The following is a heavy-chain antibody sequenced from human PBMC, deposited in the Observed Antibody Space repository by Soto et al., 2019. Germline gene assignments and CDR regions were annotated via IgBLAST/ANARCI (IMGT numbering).Heavy chain of an antibody. Sequence: GASVKVSCKVSGYTLTELSMHWVRQAPGKGLEWMGGFDPEDGETIYAQKFQGRVTMTEDTSTDTAYMELSSLRSEDTAVYYCATHTIMPRMTMFDYWGQGTLVTAPQ. J-gene: IGHJ4*02. CDR2: FDPEDGET. CDR1: GYTLTELS. V-gene: IGHV1-24*01. D-gene: IGHD2-2*01. CDR3: ATHTIMPRMTMFDY.